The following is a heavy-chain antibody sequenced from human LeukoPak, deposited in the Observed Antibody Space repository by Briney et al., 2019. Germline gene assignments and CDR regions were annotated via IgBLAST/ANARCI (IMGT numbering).Heavy chain of an antibody. CDR1: GYTFTSYG. D-gene: IGHD3-9*01. J-gene: IGHJ4*02. CDR3: ARVFLGYDILTGYYMAHFDY. CDR2: ISAYNGNT. V-gene: IGHV1-18*01. Sequence: ASVKVSCKASGYTFTSYGISWVRRAPGQGLEWMGWISAYNGNTNYAQKLQGRVTMTTDTSTSTAYMELRSLRSDDTAVYYCARVFLGYDILTGYYMAHFDYWGQGTLVTVSS.